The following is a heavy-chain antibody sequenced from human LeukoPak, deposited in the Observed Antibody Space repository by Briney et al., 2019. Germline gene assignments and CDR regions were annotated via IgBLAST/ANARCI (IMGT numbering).Heavy chain of an antibody. D-gene: IGHD4/OR15-4a*01. CDR1: GGSISSHY. CDR2: IYYSGST. J-gene: IGHJ4*02. CDR3: ARGGAPLFDY. Sequence: SETLSLTCTVSGGSISSHYWSWIRQPPGKGLEWFGYIYYSGSTNYNPSLKSRVTISVDTSKNQFSLKLSSVTAADTAVYYCARGGAPLFDYWGQGTLVPVSS. V-gene: IGHV4-59*11.